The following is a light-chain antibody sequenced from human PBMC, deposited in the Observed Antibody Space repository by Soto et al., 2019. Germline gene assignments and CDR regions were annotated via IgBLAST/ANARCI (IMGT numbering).Light chain of an antibody. CDR3: QQYGSSRT. Sequence: EIELTQSPGNLSLSPGESATLSCRASQSVSSNYLGWYQQRPGQAPRLLIYGVSSRATGIPDRFSGSGSGTDFTLTISRLDPEDFAVYYCQQYGSSRTFGQGTKVEIK. CDR2: GVS. CDR1: QSVSSNY. J-gene: IGKJ1*01. V-gene: IGKV3-20*01.